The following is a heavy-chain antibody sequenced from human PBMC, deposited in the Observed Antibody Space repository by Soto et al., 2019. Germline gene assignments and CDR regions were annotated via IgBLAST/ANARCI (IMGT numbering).Heavy chain of an antibody. J-gene: IGHJ5*02. V-gene: IGHV1-58*02. CDR3: AAFDPGPMGFDP. CDR1: GFTFSSSA. Sequence: SVKVSCKASGFTFSSSAMQWVRQARGQRLEWIGKIVVGSGNTNYAQKFQERVTITRDMSTSTAYMELSSLRSEDTAFYYCAAFDPGPMGFDPWGQGTLVTVSS. CDR2: IVVGSGNT. D-gene: IGHD3-9*01.